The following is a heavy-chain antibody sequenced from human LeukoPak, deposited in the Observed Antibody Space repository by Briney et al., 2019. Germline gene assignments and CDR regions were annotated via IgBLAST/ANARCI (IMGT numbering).Heavy chain of an antibody. Sequence: GGSLRLSCAASGFTVSSNYMSWVRQAPGKGLEWVSVIYSGGSTYYADSVKGRFTISRDNSKNTLYLQMNSLRAGDTAVYYCARVYCSSTSCSYYYYYYMDVWGKGTTVTVSS. CDR3: ARVYCSSTSCSYYYYYYMDV. V-gene: IGHV3-53*01. J-gene: IGHJ6*03. D-gene: IGHD2-2*01. CDR1: GFTVSSNY. CDR2: IYSGGST.